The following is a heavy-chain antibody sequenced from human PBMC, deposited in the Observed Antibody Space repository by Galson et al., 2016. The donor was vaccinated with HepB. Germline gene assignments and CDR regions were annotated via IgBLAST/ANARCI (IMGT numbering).Heavy chain of an antibody. J-gene: IGHJ4*02. CDR3: ARDGPAGPVDLDY. V-gene: IGHV3-72*01. Sequence: SLRLSCAASGFTFSDHFMDWVRQAPGKGLEWVGRIRNKANSYTTEYAASVKGRFAISRDESKNSLYLQMNSLTTEDTALYYCARDGPAGPVDLDYWGQGTLVTVSS. D-gene: IGHD5-12*01. CDR1: GFTFSDHF. CDR2: IRNKANSYTT.